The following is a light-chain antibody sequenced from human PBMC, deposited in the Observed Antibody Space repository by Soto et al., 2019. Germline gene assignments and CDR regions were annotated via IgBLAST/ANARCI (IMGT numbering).Light chain of an antibody. Sequence: DIQLTQTPSTLSAYVGDEVTITCRASQTISRWLAWYQQKPGRAPKLLIYDASTLESGVPSRFSGSGSGTEFTLTFDRVAPEDVAVYYCHQDVSLPITLGQGTRLEIK. CDR2: DAS. J-gene: IGKJ5*01. V-gene: IGKV1-5*01. CDR3: HQDVSLPIT. CDR1: QTISRW.